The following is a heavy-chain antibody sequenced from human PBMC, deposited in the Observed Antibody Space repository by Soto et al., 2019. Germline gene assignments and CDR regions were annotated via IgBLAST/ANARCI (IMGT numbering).Heavy chain of an antibody. Sequence: QVQLVQSGAEVKKPGASVKVSCKASGYTFTSYGISWVRQAPGQGLEWMAWISAYDGDTKYAQNLQGRVIMTTVSPTNTAYMELRSLRSDDTAVDYCARDRPFSVSWEPIDYWGQGTLVTVSS. D-gene: IGHD1-1*01. J-gene: IGHJ4*02. CDR1: GYTFTSYG. CDR2: ISAYDGDT. V-gene: IGHV1-18*04. CDR3: ARDRPFSVSWEPIDY.